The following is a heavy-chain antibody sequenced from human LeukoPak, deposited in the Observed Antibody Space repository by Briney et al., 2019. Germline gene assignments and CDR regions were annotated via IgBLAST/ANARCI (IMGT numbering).Heavy chain of an antibody. D-gene: IGHD4-11*01. J-gene: IGHJ4*02. CDR3: AKDAQRGFDYSNSLES. CDR1: RFTFSRFG. CDR2: IWSDATNH. V-gene: IGHV3-33*06. Sequence: PGGSLRLSCVASRFTFSRFGMHWVRQAPGKGLEWVAVIWSDATNHFYADSVKGRFTISRDNSRNTVFLQMNNLRVEDSAVYFCAKDAQRGFDYSNSLESWGQGTLVTVSS.